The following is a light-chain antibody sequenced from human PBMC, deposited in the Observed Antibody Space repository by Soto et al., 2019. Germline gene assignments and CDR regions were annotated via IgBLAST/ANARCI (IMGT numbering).Light chain of an antibody. CDR2: AAS. CDR1: QGSSTY. Sequence: DIQMTQSPSAMSASVGDRVSITCRASQGSSTYLAWFQQKPGKVPKRLLYAASSLQSGNPSRFSGSGSGTEFTVAISSQQPADFATYYCLQHNSFQWSFGQGTKVDIK. V-gene: IGKV1-17*03. CDR3: LQHNSFQWS. J-gene: IGKJ1*01.